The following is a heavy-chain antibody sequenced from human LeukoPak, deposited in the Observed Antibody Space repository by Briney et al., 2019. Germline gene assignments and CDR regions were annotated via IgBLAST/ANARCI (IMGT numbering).Heavy chain of an antibody. CDR3: ARGSVSTMVRGVPFDY. Sequence: PSETLSLTCTVSGGSISSYYWSWIRQPPGKGLEWIGYIYYSGSTNYNPSLKSRVTISVDTSKNQFSPKLSSVTAADTAVYYCARGSVSTMVRGVPFDYWGQGTLVTVSS. CDR1: GGSISSYY. J-gene: IGHJ4*02. D-gene: IGHD3-10*01. V-gene: IGHV4-59*08. CDR2: IYYSGST.